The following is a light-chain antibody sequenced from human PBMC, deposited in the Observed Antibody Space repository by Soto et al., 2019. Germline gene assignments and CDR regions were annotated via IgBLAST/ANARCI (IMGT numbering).Light chain of an antibody. CDR2: AAS. CDR1: QDIKTY. J-gene: IGKJ1*01. Sequence: DIQMTQCPSSLSACVGDTVTITCQASQDIKTYLNWYQQKPGKAPNLLIYAASSLHSGVPSRFSGSGSGTDFTLTISSLQPEDFATYYCQQSFSSPPWKFGQGTKVDIK. CDR3: QQSFSSPPWK. V-gene: IGKV1-39*01.